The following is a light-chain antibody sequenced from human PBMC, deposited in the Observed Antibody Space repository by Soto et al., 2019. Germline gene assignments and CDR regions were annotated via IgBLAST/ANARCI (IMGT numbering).Light chain of an antibody. J-gene: IGLJ2*01. CDR2: RDN. CDR3: AAWDDSLSGVV. Sequence: QSVLTQPPSASRTPGQRVTMSCSGSSSNIGSNSVYWYQQLPGTAPRLLISRDNQRPSGVPDRFSGSKSGTSASLAISGLRSADEADYYCAAWDDSLSGVVFGGGTKLTVL. CDR1: SSNIGSNS. V-gene: IGLV1-47*02.